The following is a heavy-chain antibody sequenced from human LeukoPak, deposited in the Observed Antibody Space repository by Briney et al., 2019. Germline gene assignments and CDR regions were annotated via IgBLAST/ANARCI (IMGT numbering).Heavy chain of an antibody. J-gene: IGHJ6*03. CDR2: IYYSGST. Sequence: PSETLSLTCTVSGGSICSYYWSWIRQPPGKGLEWIGYIYYSGSTNYNPSLKSRVTISVDTSKNQFSLRLSSVTAADTAVYYCARRVGVDRSYYYYYYMDVWGKGTTVTVSS. CDR3: ARRVGVDRSYYYYYYMDV. V-gene: IGHV4-59*01. CDR1: GGSICSYY. D-gene: IGHD1-26*01.